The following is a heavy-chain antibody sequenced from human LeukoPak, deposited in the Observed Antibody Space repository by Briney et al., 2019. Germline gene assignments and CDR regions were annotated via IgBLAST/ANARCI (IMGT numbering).Heavy chain of an antibody. J-gene: IGHJ4*02. D-gene: IGHD3-22*01. Sequence: GGSLRLSCAASGFTFDDYGMSWVRQAPGKGLEWVSGINWNGGSTGYADSVKGRFTISRDNSKNTLYLQMNSLRAGDTAAFYCAKDNYYGSSAVIDYWGQGTLVTVSS. V-gene: IGHV3-20*04. CDR2: INWNGGST. CDR1: GFTFDDYG. CDR3: AKDNYYGSSAVIDY.